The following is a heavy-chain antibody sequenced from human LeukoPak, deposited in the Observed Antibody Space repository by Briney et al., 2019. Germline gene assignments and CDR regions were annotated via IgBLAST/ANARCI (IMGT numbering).Heavy chain of an antibody. CDR1: GFTFSNSW. Sequence: GGSLRLSCAASGFTFSNSWMHWVRQAPGKGLVWVSRTIADGSTTDYADSVKGRFTVSRDNANNILYLQMNSLRAEDTAVYYCIREIPNGGGDCLGYWGQGTLVTVSS. V-gene: IGHV3-74*01. CDR3: IREIPNGGGDCLGY. J-gene: IGHJ4*02. D-gene: IGHD2-21*01. CDR2: TIADGSTT.